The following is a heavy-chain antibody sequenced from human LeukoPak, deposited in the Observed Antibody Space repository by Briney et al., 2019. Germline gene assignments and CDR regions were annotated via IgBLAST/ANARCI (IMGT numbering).Heavy chain of an antibody. CDR3: ARDDCSSTSCYYYYMYV. D-gene: IGHD2-2*01. J-gene: IGHJ6*03. CDR2: ISAYNGNT. V-gene: IGHV1-18*01. CDR1: GYTFTSYG. Sequence: AASVKVSCKASGYTFTSYGISWVRQAPGQGLEWMGWISAYNGNTNYAQKLQGRVTMTTDTSTSTAYMELRSLRSDDTAVYYCARDDCSSTSCYYYYMYVWGKGTTVTVSS.